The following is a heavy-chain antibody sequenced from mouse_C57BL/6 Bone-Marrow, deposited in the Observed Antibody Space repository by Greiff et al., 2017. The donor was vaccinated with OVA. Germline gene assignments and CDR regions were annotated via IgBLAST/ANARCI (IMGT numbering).Heavy chain of an antibody. V-gene: IGHV5-6*01. Sequence: EVHLVESGGDLVKPGGSLKLSCAASGFTFSSYGMSWVRQTPDQRLEWVATISSGGSYTYYPDSVKGRFTISRDNAKNTLYLQMSSLKSEDTAMXYCARPPTFDYWGQGTTLTVSS. J-gene: IGHJ2*01. CDR2: ISSGGSYT. CDR1: GFTFSSYG. CDR3: ARPPTFDY.